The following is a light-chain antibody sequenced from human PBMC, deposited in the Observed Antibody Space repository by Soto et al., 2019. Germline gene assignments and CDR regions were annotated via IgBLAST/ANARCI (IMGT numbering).Light chain of an antibody. J-gene: IGKJ5*01. CDR3: QQYGSSPST. V-gene: IGKV3-20*01. CDR1: QTLSNSF. Sequence: EIVLTQSPGTLSLSPGERATLSCRASQTLSNSFIAWYQQKPGQAPRLLIYDTSSRATGVPDRYSASGSGTDFTLTISRLEPEDFAVYYCQQYGSSPSTFGQGTRLEI. CDR2: DTS.